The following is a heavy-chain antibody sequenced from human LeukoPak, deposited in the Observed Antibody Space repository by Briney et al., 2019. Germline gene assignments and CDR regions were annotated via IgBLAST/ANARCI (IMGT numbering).Heavy chain of an antibody. J-gene: IGHJ5*01. D-gene: IGHD2-2*01. CDR1: GGSISSSSYY. V-gene: IGHV4-39*01. Sequence: SETLSLTCTVSGGSISSSSYYWGWIRQPPGKGLEWIGSIYYSGSTYYNPSLKSRVTISVDTSKNQFSLKLSSVTAADTAVYYCAGLGYCGTASCPNDSWGQGTLVTVSS. CDR2: IYYSGST. CDR3: AGLGYCGTASCPNDS.